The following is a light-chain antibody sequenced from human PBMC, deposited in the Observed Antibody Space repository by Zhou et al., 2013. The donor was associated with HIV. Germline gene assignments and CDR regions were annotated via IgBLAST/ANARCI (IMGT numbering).Light chain of an antibody. CDR1: QSVSSY. CDR3: QQSYTTPYT. CDR2: DAS. V-gene: IGKV3-11*01. J-gene: IGKJ2*01. Sequence: ETVLTQSPATVSLSPGERATLSCRASQSVSSYLAWYQQKPGQAPRLLIYDASNRATGIPARFSGSGSGTDFTLTISSLEPEDFATYYCQQSYTTPYTFGQGTRLEIK.